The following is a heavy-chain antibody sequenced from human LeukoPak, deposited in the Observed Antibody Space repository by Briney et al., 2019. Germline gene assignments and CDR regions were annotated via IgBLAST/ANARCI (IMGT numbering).Heavy chain of an antibody. D-gene: IGHD3-10*01. CDR2: ISAYNGNT. Sequence: ASVKVSSKASGYTFTSYGISWVRQAPGQGLEWMGWISAYNGNTNYAQKLQGRVTMTTDTSTSTAYMELRSLRSDDTAVYYCAREMVRGVIMGGSDYWGQGTLVTVSS. CDR1: GYTFTSYG. CDR3: AREMVRGVIMGGSDY. J-gene: IGHJ4*02. V-gene: IGHV1-18*01.